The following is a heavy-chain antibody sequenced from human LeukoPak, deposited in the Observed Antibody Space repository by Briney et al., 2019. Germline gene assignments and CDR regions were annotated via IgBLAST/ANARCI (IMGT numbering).Heavy chain of an antibody. D-gene: IGHD3-3*01. V-gene: IGHV3-48*03. Sequence: GSLRLSCAASGFTFSSYEMNWVRQAPGKGLEWVSYISSSGSTIYYADSVKGRFTISRDNAKNSLYLQMNSLRAEDTAVYYCARDTKYYDFWSGYRSIDYWGQGTLVTVSS. CDR2: ISSSGSTI. CDR3: ARDTKYYDFWSGYRSIDY. J-gene: IGHJ4*02. CDR1: GFTFSSYE.